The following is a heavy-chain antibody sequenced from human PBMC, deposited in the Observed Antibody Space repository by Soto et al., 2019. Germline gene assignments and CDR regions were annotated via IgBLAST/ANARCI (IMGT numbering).Heavy chain of an antibody. CDR1: GANFVNSW. V-gene: IGHV5-51*01. Sequence: LGESLKISCKGSGANFVNSWIAWVRQMPGRGLEWMGIISPGDSHTKYSPSLQGQVTISADKSISTAYLQRSSLKASDTAMYYCVRTARNYTYTDIDAWGQGTTLPVSS. J-gene: IGHJ6*02. D-gene: IGHD3-16*01. CDR3: VRTARNYTYTDIDA. CDR2: ISPGDSHT.